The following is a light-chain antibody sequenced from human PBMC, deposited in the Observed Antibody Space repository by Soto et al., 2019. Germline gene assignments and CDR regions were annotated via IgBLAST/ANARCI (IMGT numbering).Light chain of an antibody. V-gene: IGKV1-5*03. Sequence: IQMSQSPSTLSASVGDRVTITCWASQSVTTSLAWYQQKPGKDPKFLIYKASSLETGVPSRFSGSGSGTEFTLTISSLQPDDFATYYCQQYYSYWTFGQGTKV. CDR1: QSVTTS. J-gene: IGKJ1*01. CDR3: QQYYSYWT. CDR2: KAS.